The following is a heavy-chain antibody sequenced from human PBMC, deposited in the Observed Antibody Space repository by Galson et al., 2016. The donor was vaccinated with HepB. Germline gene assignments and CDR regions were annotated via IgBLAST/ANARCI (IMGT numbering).Heavy chain of an antibody. Sequence: CAISGDSVSSNSAAWNWLRQSPSRGLEWLGRTYYRSKWYYDYAVSVQSRITISADTSKNQFSLHLDSVTPEDTAVYYCARDPGWQYRYSGSYLGWFDPWGQG. CDR3: ARDPGWQYRYSGSYLGWFDP. J-gene: IGHJ5*02. D-gene: IGHD1-26*01. CDR1: GDSVSSNSAA. CDR2: TYYRSKWYY. V-gene: IGHV6-1*01.